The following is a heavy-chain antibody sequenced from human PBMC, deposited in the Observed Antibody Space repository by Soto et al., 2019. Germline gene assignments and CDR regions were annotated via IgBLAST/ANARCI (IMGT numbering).Heavy chain of an antibody. V-gene: IGHV4-30-2*01. CDR2: IYQSGST. CDR3: ARESRSSRYDSSGYSQFWFFDL. Sequence: QLQLQESGSGLVKPSQTLSLTCAVSGGSISSGGYSWSWIRQPPGKGLEWIGYIYQSGSTYYNPSLQSRVTIAVAWSKNQFALEPSSVTAADTAVYYCARESRSSRYDSSGYSQFWFFDLWGRGTLVTVSS. CDR1: GGSISSGGYS. J-gene: IGHJ2*01. D-gene: IGHD3-22*01.